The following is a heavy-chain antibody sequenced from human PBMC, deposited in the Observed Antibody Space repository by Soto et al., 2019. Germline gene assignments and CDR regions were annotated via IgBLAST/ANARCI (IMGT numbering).Heavy chain of an antibody. Sequence: SETLSLTCTVSGASISSYYWSWIRQPPGKGLEWIGCMYNSGSAKYNPSLRSRVNILVDTSKNQFSLRLSSVTAADTAVYYCVREMGTWLLNSVFDPWGQGTLVTVSS. D-gene: IGHD3-9*01. CDR3: VREMGTWLLNSVFDP. J-gene: IGHJ5*02. CDR1: GASISSYY. CDR2: MYNSGSA. V-gene: IGHV4-59*01.